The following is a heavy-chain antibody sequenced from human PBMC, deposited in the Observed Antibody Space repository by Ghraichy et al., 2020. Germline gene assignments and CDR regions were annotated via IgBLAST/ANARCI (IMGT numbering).Heavy chain of an antibody. V-gene: IGHV4-39*01. CDR3: ARHSVHYYDSSGSRENFDY. D-gene: IGHD3-22*01. Sequence: SETPSLTCTVSGGSISSSSYYWGWIRQPPGKGLEWIGSIYYSGSTYYNPSLKSRVTISVDTSKNQFSLKLSSVTAADTAVYYCARHSVHYYDSSGSRENFDYWGQGTLVTVSS. CDR1: GGSISSSSYY. J-gene: IGHJ4*02. CDR2: IYYSGST.